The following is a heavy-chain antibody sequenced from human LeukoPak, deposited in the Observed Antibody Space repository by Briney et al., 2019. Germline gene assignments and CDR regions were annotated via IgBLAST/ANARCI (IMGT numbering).Heavy chain of an antibody. D-gene: IGHD1-7*01. J-gene: IGHJ4*02. CDR1: GGTFSSYA. CDR3: ARERLTITGTTTGYYFDY. Sequence: ASVKVSCKASGGTFSSYAISWVRQAPGQGLEWMGGIIPIFGTANYAQKFQGRVTITTDESTSTAYMELSSLRSEDTAVYYCARERLTITGTTTGYYFDYWGQGTLVTVSS. V-gene: IGHV1-69*05. CDR2: IIPIFGTA.